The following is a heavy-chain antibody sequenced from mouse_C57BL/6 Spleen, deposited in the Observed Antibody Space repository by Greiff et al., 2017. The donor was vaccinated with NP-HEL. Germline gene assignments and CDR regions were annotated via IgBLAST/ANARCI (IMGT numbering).Heavy chain of an antibody. V-gene: IGHV5-6*01. CDR1: GFTFSSYG. Sequence: EVNVVESGGDLVKPGGSLKLSCAASGFTFSSYGMSWVRQTPDKRLEWVATISSGGRYPYYPDSVKGRFTISRDNAKNTLYLQRSRLKSEDTAMYYCARNWDAGYYFDYWGQGTTLTVSS. D-gene: IGHD4-1*01. CDR2: ISSGGRYP. J-gene: IGHJ2*01. CDR3: ARNWDAGYYFDY.